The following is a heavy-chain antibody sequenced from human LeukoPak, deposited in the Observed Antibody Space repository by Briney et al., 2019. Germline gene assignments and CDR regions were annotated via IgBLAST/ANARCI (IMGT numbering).Heavy chain of an antibody. V-gene: IGHV3-30*18. CDR2: ISYDGSNK. J-gene: IGHJ6*02. Sequence: PGGSLRLSCAASGFTFSSYGMHWVRQAPGKGLEWVAVISYDGSNKYYADSVEGRFTISRDNSKNTLHLQMNSLRAEDTAVYYCAKDERYYGMDVWGQGTTVTVSS. CDR1: GFTFSSYG. CDR3: AKDERYYGMDV.